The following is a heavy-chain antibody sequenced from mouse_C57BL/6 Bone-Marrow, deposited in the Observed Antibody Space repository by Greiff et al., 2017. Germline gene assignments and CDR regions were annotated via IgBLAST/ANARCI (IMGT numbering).Heavy chain of an antibody. D-gene: IGHD2-3*01. CDR3: ARWGDGYFHWYFDV. CDR1: GYSFTDYN. V-gene: IGHV1-39*01. CDR2: INPNYGTT. J-gene: IGHJ1*03. Sequence: VQLKESGPELVKPGASVKISCKASGYSFTDYNMNWVKQSNGKSLEWIGVINPNYGTTSYNKKFKGKATLTVDQSSSTAYMQLNSLTSEDSAVYYCARWGDGYFHWYFDVWGTGTTVTVSS.